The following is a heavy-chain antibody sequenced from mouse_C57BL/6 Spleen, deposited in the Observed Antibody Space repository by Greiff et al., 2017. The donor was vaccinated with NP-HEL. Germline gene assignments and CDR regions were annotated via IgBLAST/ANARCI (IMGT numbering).Heavy chain of an antibody. Sequence: EVQLQQSGPGLVKPSQSLSLTCSVTGYSITSGYYWNWIRQFPGNKLEWMGYISYDGSNNYNPSLKNRISITRDTSKNQFFLKLNSVTTEDTATYYCARLNYGDYFDYWGQGTTLTVSS. J-gene: IGHJ2*01. D-gene: IGHD1-1*02. CDR3: ARLNYGDYFDY. V-gene: IGHV3-6*01. CDR1: GYSITSGYY. CDR2: ISYDGSN.